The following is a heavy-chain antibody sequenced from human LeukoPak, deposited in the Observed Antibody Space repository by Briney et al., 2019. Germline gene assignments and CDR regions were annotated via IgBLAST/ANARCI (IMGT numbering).Heavy chain of an antibody. CDR2: IYPSDSET. CDR1: GYMFTSYW. V-gene: IGHV5-51*01. D-gene: IGHD3-3*01. Sequence: GESLKISCKDTGYMFTSYWIAWVRQVPGKGLEWVGIIYPSDSETRYSPSFQGQVTISADKSISTAYLQWSSLKASDTAMYYCARHAFLERYMDVWGKGTTVTVSS. CDR3: ARHAFLERYMDV. J-gene: IGHJ6*03.